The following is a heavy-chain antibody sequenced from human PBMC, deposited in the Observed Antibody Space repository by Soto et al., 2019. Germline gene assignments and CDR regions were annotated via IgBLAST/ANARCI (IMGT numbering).Heavy chain of an antibody. D-gene: IGHD3-3*01. CDR1: GFTFSSYS. CDR2: ISSSSSYI. J-gene: IGHJ3*02. Sequence: GGSLRLSCAASGFTFSSYSMNWVRQAPGKGLEWVSSISSSSSYIYYADSVKGRFTISRDNAKNSLYLQMNSLRAEDTAVYYCARADLFGEHAFDIWGQGTMVTVSS. CDR3: ARADLFGEHAFDI. V-gene: IGHV3-21*01.